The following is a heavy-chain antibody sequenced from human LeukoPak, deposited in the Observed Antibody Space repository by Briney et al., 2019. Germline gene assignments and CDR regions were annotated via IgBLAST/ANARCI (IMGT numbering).Heavy chain of an antibody. CDR1: GFTFSSYA. J-gene: IGHJ5*02. D-gene: IGHD3-10*01. CDR2: ISGSGGST. V-gene: IGHV3-23*01. Sequence: PGGSLRLSCAASGFTFSSYAMSWVRQAPGKGLEWVSAISGSGGSTYYADSVKGRFTISRDNSKNTLYLQMNSLRAEDTAVYYCAKDRLTSITMVRGVPGWFDPWGQGTLVTVSS. CDR3: AKDRLTSITMVRGVPGWFDP.